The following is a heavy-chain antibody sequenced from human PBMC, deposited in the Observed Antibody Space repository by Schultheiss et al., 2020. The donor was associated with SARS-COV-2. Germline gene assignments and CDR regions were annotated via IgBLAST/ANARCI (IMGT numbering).Heavy chain of an antibody. D-gene: IGHD1-26*01. J-gene: IGHJ4*02. CDR1: GYIFTNYW. V-gene: IGHV5-51*01. CDR3: ASSQSYSGSYHLDY. Sequence: GESLKISCQGSGYIFTNYWIIWVRQMPGKGLEWMGIIWPGDSDTRYSPSFQGQVTISADKSISTAYVQWSSLKASDTAMYYCASSQSYSGSYHLDYWGQGTLVTVSS. CDR2: IWPGDSDT.